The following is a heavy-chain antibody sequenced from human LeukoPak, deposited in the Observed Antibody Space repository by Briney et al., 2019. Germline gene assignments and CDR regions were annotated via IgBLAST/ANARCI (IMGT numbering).Heavy chain of an antibody. CDR2: ITASSTAI. CDR1: GFTFNTYT. Sequence: GGSLRHSCAASGFTFNTYTMNWVRQAPGKGLEWVSSITASSTAIYSADSVKGRFTISRDNAKNFLYLQMNSLRAEDTAVYYCARTYYDILTGYNPYFDYWGQGILVTVSS. CDR3: ARTYYDILTGYNPYFDY. V-gene: IGHV3-21*01. J-gene: IGHJ4*02. D-gene: IGHD3-9*01.